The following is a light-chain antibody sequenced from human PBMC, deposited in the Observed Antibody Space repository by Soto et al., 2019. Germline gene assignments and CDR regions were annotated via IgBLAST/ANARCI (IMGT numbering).Light chain of an antibody. V-gene: IGKV1-9*01. J-gene: IGKJ5*01. Sequence: DIQLNQSPSFLSASVGDRVTITCRASQGLSSDLAWYQQKPGKAPKLLIYAASTLQSGVPSRFSGSGSVTEFTLTISSLQPEDFATYYCQQLNSYPITFGQGTRLEI. CDR1: QGLSSD. CDR2: AAS. CDR3: QQLNSYPIT.